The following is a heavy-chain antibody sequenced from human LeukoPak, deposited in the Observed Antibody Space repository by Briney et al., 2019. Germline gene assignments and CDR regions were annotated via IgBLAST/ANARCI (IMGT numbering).Heavy chain of an antibody. CDR3: ARETIAAAGTRFDY. D-gene: IGHD6-13*01. CDR2: IYYSGST. J-gene: IGHJ4*02. CDR1: GGSISSGGYY. V-gene: IGHV4-31*03. Sequence: TLSLTCTVSGGSISSGGYYWSWIRQHPGTGLEWIGYIYYSGSTYYNPSLKSRVTISVDTSKNQFSLKLSSVTAADTAVYYCARETIAAAGTRFDYWGQGTLVTVSS.